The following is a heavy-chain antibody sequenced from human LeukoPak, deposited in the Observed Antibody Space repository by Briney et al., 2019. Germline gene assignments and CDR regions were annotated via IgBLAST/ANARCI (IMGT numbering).Heavy chain of an antibody. J-gene: IGHJ3*02. V-gene: IGHV3-23*01. CDR2: ISGSGGST. CDR1: GFTFSSYA. Sequence: GGSLRLSCAASGFTFSSYAMSWVRQAPGKGLEWVSAISGSGGSTYYADSVKGRSTISRDNSKNTLYLQMNSLRAEDTAVYYCAKGEQWLVRGRAFDIWGQGTMVTVSS. CDR3: AKGEQWLVRGRAFDI. D-gene: IGHD6-19*01.